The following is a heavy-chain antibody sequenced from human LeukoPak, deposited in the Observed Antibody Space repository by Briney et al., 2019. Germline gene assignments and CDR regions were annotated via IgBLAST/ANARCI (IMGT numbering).Heavy chain of an antibody. CDR2: INPKSGVI. J-gene: IGHJ4*02. D-gene: IGHD6-19*01. V-gene: IGHV1-2*06. CDR1: GYTFTDFY. Sequence: GASVKVSCKASGYTFTDFYMHWVRQAPGQGLEWMGRINPKSGVINYAQKFQGRVTMTRDTSISTAYMELSRLRSDDTAVYYCARETRSSGWSGKYYFDYWGQGTLVTVSS. CDR3: ARETRSSGWSGKYYFDY.